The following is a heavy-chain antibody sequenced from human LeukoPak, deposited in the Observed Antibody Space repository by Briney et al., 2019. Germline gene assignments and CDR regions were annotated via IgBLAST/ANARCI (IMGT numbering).Heavy chain of an antibody. CDR3: ARGFGIWSNY. J-gene: IGHJ4*02. V-gene: IGHV4-34*01. CDR2: INHSGNT. Sequence: SETLSLTCAVYGGSFSGYYWSWIRQPPGKGLEWIWEINHSGNTNYNPSLKSRVTISVDTSKNQFSLKLSSVTAADTAVYYCARGFGIWSNYWGRGSLVTVSP. CDR1: GGSFSGYY. D-gene: IGHD3-16*01.